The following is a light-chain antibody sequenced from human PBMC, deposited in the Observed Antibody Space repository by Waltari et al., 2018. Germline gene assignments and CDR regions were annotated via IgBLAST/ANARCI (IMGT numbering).Light chain of an antibody. CDR3: ATWDDSLNGQL. CDR1: SPNLGPNP. CDR2: SND. J-gene: IGLJ2*01. Sequence: QSVLTQPPSASGTPGQRVTISCSGSSPNLGPNPVNWYQQLPGAAPKLLLYSNDQRPSGVPDRFSGSKSGTSASLGISGLQSEDEADYYCATWDDSLNGQLFGGGTKLTVL. V-gene: IGLV1-44*01.